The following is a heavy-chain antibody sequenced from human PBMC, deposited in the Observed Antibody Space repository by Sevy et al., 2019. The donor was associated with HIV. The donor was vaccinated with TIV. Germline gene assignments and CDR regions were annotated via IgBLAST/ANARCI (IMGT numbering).Heavy chain of an antibody. CDR3: ARDFYEFGDPRGFDF. J-gene: IGHJ4*02. Sequence: GGSLRLSCAASGFTFSYYAFHWVRQAPGKGLEWVALISYDGTTKHYADSVRGRFTISRDNSRNTLSLQMGSLRPEDTAVYYCARDFYEFGDPRGFDFWGQGTLVTVSS. CDR1: GFTFSYYA. CDR2: ISYDGTTK. V-gene: IGHV3-30-3*01. D-gene: IGHD4-17*01.